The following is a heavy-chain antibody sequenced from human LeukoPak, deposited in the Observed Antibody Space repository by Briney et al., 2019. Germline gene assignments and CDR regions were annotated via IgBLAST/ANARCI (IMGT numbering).Heavy chain of an antibody. CDR3: ARSSMVRGVY. J-gene: IGHJ4*02. CDR2: IYSGGST. D-gene: IGHD3-10*01. CDR1: GFTVSSNY. Sequence: GGSLRLSCAASGFTVSSNYMSWVRQAPGKGLEWVSVIYSGGSTYYADSVKGRFTISRDNSKSTPYLQMNSLRAEDTAVYYCARSSMVRGVYWGQGTLVTVSS. V-gene: IGHV3-53*01.